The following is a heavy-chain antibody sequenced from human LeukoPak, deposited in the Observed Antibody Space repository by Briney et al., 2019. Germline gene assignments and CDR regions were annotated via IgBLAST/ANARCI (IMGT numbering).Heavy chain of an antibody. J-gene: IGHJ6*03. CDR3: ASSGKYCSGGSCFPNYMDV. D-gene: IGHD2-15*01. V-gene: IGHV4-39*01. Sequence: PSETLSLTCTVSGGSISSSTYYWGWIRQPPEKGLEWIGSINYSGSTYYSPSLRTRVNISVDTSKNQFSLKLNSVTAADTAVYYCASSGKYCSGGSCFPNYMDVWGKGTTVTVSS. CDR1: GGSISSSTYY. CDR2: INYSGST.